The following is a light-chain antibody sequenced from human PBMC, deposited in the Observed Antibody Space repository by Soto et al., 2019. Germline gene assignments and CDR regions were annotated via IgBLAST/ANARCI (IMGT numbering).Light chain of an antibody. V-gene: IGLV2-14*01. CDR3: SSYTSSSSWV. Sequence: QSVLTQPASVSGSPGQSITISCTGTSSDVGGYNYVSWYQQHPGKAPKFMIYEVSNRPSGVSNRFSGSKSGNTASLTISGLQAEDEAVYYCSSYTSSSSWVFGGGTKLTVL. CDR1: SSDVGGYNY. CDR2: EVS. J-gene: IGLJ3*02.